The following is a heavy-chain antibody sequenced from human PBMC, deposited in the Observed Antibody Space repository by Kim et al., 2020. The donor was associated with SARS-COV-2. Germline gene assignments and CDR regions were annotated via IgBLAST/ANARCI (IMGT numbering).Heavy chain of an antibody. CDR2: ISYDGSNK. CDR3: ARGALDYDILTGYYTGGNYYYYYGMDV. V-gene: IGHV3-30-3*01. J-gene: IGHJ6*02. D-gene: IGHD3-9*01. Sequence: GGSLRLSCAASGFTFSSYAMHWVRQAPGKGLEWVAVISYDGSNKYYADSVKGRFTISRDNSKNTLYLQMNSLRAEDTAVYYCARGALDYDILTGYYTGGNYYYYYGMDVLGQGTTVTVSS. CDR1: GFTFSSYA.